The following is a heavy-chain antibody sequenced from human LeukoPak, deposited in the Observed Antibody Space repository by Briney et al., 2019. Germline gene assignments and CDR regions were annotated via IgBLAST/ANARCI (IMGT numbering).Heavy chain of an antibody. D-gene: IGHD2-15*01. Sequence: GGSLRLSCAASGFIFSNYAMHWVRQAPGKGLEWEAVISSDGSKKDHADSVKGRFTISRDNSKNTLYLQMSSLRAEDTAVYYCLRSGGGRASNWGQGTLVTVSS. CDR3: LRSGGGRASN. CDR2: ISSDGSKK. V-gene: IGHV3-30*04. CDR1: GFIFSNYA. J-gene: IGHJ4*02.